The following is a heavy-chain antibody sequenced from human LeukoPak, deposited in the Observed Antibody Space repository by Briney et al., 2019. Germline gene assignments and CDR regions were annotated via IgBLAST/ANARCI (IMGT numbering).Heavy chain of an antibody. CDR3: ASGSGSYFPGY. J-gene: IGHJ4*02. CDR2: INIDGSRT. CDR1: GFTFSRNW. V-gene: IGHV3-74*01. D-gene: IGHD3-10*01. Sequence: GGSLRLSCAASGFTFSRNWMSWARQAPGKGLIWVSRINIDGSRTSYADSVKGRFTISRDNANNTLYLQMNSLRAEDTAVYYCASGSGSYFPGYWGQGTLVTVSS.